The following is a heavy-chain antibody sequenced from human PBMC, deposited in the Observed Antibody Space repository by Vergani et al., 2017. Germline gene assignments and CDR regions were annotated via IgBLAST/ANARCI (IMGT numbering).Heavy chain of an antibody. CDR3: ARATTGMVRGVILYNXFDP. J-gene: IGHJ5*02. V-gene: IGHV3-74*01. CDR1: GFTFSSYW. D-gene: IGHD3-10*01. CDR2: INSDGSST. Sequence: EVHLVESGGGLVQPGGSLRLSCAASGFTFSSYWMHWVRQAPGKGLVWVSRINSDGSSTSYADSVKGRFTISRDNAKNTLYLQMNSLRAEDTAVYYCARATTGMVRGVILYNXFDPWGQGTLVTVSS.